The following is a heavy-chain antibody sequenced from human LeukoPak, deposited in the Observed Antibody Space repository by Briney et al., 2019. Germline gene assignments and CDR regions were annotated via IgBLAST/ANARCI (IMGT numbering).Heavy chain of an antibody. V-gene: IGHV1-18*04. CDR1: GYTFTGYY. D-gene: IGHD6-19*01. CDR2: ISAYNGNT. J-gene: IGHJ4*02. Sequence: ASVKVSCKASGYTFTGYYMHWVRQAPGQGLEWMGWISAYNGNTNYAQKLQGRVTMTTDTSTSTAYMELRSLRSDDTAVYYCARDYGGGWDATLIDYWGQGTLVTVSS. CDR3: ARDYGGGWDATLIDY.